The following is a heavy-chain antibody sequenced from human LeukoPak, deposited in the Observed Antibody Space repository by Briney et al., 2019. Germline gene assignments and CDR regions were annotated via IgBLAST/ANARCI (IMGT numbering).Heavy chain of an antibody. CDR1: GFTFSSYS. CDR2: IKQDGSEK. CDR3: ARDRYDPYRPSRSSSWVTDAFDI. J-gene: IGHJ3*02. D-gene: IGHD6-13*01. V-gene: IGHV3-7*01. Sequence: PGGSLRLSCAASGFTFSSYSMSWVRQAPGKGLEWVANIKQDGSEKHYVDSVKGRFTISRDNAKNSLYLQMNSLRAEDTAVYYCARDRYDPYRPSRSSSWVTDAFDIWGQGTMVTVSS.